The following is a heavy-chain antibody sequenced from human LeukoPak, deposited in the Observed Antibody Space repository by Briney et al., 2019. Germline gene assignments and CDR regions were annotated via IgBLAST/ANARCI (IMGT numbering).Heavy chain of an antibody. CDR3: ARGRNYYGSGSYYPLNYYYYYMDV. J-gene: IGHJ6*03. D-gene: IGHD3-10*01. V-gene: IGHV1-69*05. Sequence: SSVKVSCKASGGTYSSYAISWVRQAPGQGLEWMGRIIPIFGTAKYAQKFQGRVTITTDESTSTAYMELSSLRSEDTAVYYCARGRNYYGSGSYYPLNYYYYYMDVWGKGTTVTVSS. CDR1: GGTYSSYA. CDR2: IIPIFGTA.